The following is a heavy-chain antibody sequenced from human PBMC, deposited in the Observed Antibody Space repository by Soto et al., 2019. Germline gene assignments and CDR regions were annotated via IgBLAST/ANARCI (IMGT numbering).Heavy chain of an antibody. CDR2: ISGSGGST. V-gene: IGHV3-23*01. Sequence: GGSLRLSCAASGFTFSSYAMSWVRQAPGKGLEWVSAISGSGGSTYYADSVKGRFTISRDNSKNTLYLQMNSLRAEDTAVYYCAKEKSSITGTTGPYYYYYYGMDVWGQGTTVTVSS. CDR3: AKEKSSITGTTGPYYYYYYGMDV. J-gene: IGHJ6*02. D-gene: IGHD1-7*01. CDR1: GFTFSSYA.